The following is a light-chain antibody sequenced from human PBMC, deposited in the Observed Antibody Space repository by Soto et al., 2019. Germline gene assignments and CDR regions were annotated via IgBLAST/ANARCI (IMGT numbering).Light chain of an antibody. CDR2: EVN. Sequence: QSVLTQPPSASGSPGQSVTISCTGTSSDIGGYNSVSWYQQHPGKAPRLMIYEVNKRPSGVPDSFSGSKSGYTASLTVSGLQTEDEAFYYCSSSAGIYHYLVFGGGTKLTVL. CDR3: SSSAGIYHYLV. V-gene: IGLV2-8*01. CDR1: SSDIGGYNS. J-gene: IGLJ3*02.